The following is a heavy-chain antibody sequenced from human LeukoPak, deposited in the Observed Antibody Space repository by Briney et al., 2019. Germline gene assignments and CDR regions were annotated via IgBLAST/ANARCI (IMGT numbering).Heavy chain of an antibody. CDR3: ASHWGGWYFDL. CDR1: GFTVSSNY. J-gene: IGHJ2*01. CDR2: IYSGGST. D-gene: IGHD7-27*01. V-gene: IGHV3-53*01. Sequence: GGSLRLSCAASGFTVSSNYMSWVRQAPGEGLEWVSVIYSGGSTYYADSVKGRFTISRDNSKNTLYLQMNSLRAEDTAVYYCASHWGGWYFDLWGRGTLVTVSS.